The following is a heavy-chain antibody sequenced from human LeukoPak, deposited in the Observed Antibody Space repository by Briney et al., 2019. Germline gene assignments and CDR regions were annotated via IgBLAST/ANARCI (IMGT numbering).Heavy chain of an antibody. Sequence: SETLSLTCTVSGGSISSYYWSWLRQPPGKGLEWIGYIYYSGSTNYNPSLKSRVTISVDTSKNQFSLKLSSVTAADTAVYYCARVYGDSVLNYFDYWGQGTLVTVSS. CDR1: GGSISSYY. J-gene: IGHJ4*02. D-gene: IGHD4-17*01. CDR3: ARVYGDSVLNYFDY. CDR2: IYYSGST. V-gene: IGHV4-59*12.